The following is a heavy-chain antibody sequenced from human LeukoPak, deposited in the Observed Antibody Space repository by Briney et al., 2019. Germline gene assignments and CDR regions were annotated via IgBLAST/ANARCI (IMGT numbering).Heavy chain of an antibody. Sequence: GGSLRLSCAASGLTFSSYSMNWVRQAPGKGLEWVSSISSSSSYIYYADSLKGRFTISRDNAKNSLYLQMNSLRAEDTAVYYCAREKDYDSSFDYWGQGTLVTVSS. CDR3: AREKDYDSSFDY. J-gene: IGHJ4*02. CDR1: GLTFSSYS. D-gene: IGHD3-22*01. CDR2: ISSSSSYI. V-gene: IGHV3-21*01.